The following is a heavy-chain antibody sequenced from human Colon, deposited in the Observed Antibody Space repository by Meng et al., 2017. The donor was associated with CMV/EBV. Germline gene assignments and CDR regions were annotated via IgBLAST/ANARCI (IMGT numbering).Heavy chain of an antibody. J-gene: IGHJ4*02. D-gene: IGHD3-10*01. CDR1: GLTVSSNY. CDR3: ARYYFSGSYFGDY. CDR2: IYSDGRT. Sequence: GGSLKISCAASGLTVSSNYMTWVRLAPGKGLEWVSIIYSDGRTYYADSVQGRFTISRDTYNNMVYLQMNSLRAEDTAVYYCARYYFSGSYFGDYWGQGTLVTVSS. V-gene: IGHV3-53*01.